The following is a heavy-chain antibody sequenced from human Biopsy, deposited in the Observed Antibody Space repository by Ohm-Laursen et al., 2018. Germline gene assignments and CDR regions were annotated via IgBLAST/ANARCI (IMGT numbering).Heavy chain of an antibody. V-gene: IGHV4-39*01. J-gene: IGHJ5*02. Sequence: SQTLSLTCTVSGGSISSSTTYYWAWLRQPPGEGLEWIGSIYNTETTFYNPSLKRRVPISVATSTNQFSLKVSSVTAADTALYFCARHPTGFWFDPWGHGTLVTVSS. CDR3: ARHPTGFWFDP. CDR1: GGSISSSTTYY. CDR2: IYNTETT.